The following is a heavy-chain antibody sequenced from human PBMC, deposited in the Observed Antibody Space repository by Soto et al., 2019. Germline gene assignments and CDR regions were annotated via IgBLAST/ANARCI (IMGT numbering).Heavy chain of an antibody. J-gene: IGHJ6*02. CDR3: ASDLAYCSGGSCYFPVSRAEDEYYCYVKDV. V-gene: IGHV1-24*01. D-gene: IGHD2-15*01. CDR1: GYTLTELS. Sequence: GASGKVSCKVSGYTLTELSMHWVRQAPGKGLEWMGGFDPEDGETIYAQKFQGRVTMTEDTSTDTAYMELSSLRSEDTAVYYCASDLAYCSGGSCYFPVSRAEDEYYCYVKDVSSQGT. CDR2: FDPEDGET.